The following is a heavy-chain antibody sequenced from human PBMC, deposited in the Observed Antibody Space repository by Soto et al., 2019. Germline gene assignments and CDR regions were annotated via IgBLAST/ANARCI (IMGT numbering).Heavy chain of an antibody. V-gene: IGHV4-30-2*01. CDR1: GGSLSGATYS. CDR3: ARSREFDY. J-gene: IGHJ4*02. Sequence: LSLTCGVSGGSLSGATYSWNWIRQPPGKGLEWIGYIFPSGTTYYNPSLKSRVTISIDVSKNQFSLSLRSLTAADTAVYYCARSREFDYWSQGTLVTVSS. CDR2: IFPSGTT.